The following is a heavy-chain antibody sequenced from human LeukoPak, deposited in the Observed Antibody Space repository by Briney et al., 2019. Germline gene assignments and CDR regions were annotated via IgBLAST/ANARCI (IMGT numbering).Heavy chain of an antibody. J-gene: IGHJ4*02. Sequence: SETLSLTCTVSGGSISSYYWSWIRQPAGKGLEWIGRIYTSGSTSYNPSLRSRVTISVDTSKNQFSLKLSSVTAADTAVYYCARLTNYGSGNYYNDYWGQGTLATVSS. D-gene: IGHD3-10*01. V-gene: IGHV4-4*07. CDR3: ARLTNYGSGNYYNDY. CDR1: GGSISSYY. CDR2: IYTSGST.